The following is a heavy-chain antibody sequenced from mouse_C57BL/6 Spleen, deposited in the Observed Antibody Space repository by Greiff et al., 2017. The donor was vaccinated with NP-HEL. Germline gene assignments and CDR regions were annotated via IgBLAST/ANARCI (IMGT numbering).Heavy chain of an antibody. CDR2: INPNNGGT. CDR3: ARSVVTPGDFDY. V-gene: IGHV1-26*01. D-gene: IGHD2-2*01. CDR1: GYTFTDYY. J-gene: IGHJ2*01. Sequence: EVKLQQSGPELVKPGASVKISCKASGYTFTDYYMNWVKQSHGKSLEWIGDINPNNGGTSYNQKFKGKATLTVDKSSSTAYMELRSLTSEDSAVYYCARSVVTPGDFDYWGQGTTLTVSS.